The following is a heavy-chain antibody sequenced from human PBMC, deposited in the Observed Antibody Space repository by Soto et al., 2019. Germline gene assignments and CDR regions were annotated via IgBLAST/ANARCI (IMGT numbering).Heavy chain of an antibody. V-gene: IGHV3-23*01. CDR1: GFPFSNFA. Sequence: EVQLLESGGGLVQPGGSLRLSCAASGFPFSNFAMSWVRQAPGKGLEWVSVITSSGDSTNYADSVKGRFTISRDNSKHTLYLQLNSLRAEDTATYYCTTGPFIAGDYWGQGTLVTVSS. D-gene: IGHD1-1*01. CDR3: TTGPFIAGDY. CDR2: ITSSGDST. J-gene: IGHJ4*02.